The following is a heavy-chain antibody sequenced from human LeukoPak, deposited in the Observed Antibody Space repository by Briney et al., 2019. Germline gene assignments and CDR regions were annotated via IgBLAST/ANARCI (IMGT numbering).Heavy chain of an antibody. V-gene: IGHV4-61*05. CDR2: IYVTGT. J-gene: IGHJ6*03. CDR3: ARHIGGGIEDMDV. CDR1: GGSISSSNYY. D-gene: IGHD3-16*02. Sequence: SETLSLTCTVSGGSISSSNYYWGWIRQPPGKGLEWIGYIYVTGTRYNPYLQSRVTISVDRSRNQFFLKMSSVTAADTAVYYCARHIGGGIEDMDVWGKGTKVIVSS.